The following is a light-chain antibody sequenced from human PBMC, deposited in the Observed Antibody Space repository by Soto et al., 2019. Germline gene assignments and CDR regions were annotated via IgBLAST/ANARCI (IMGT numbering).Light chain of an antibody. CDR2: DAS. CDR1: HNVNDY. CDR3: QQRSDWPPFT. V-gene: IGKV3-11*01. Sequence: EVVLTQSPATLSLSPGERVTLSCRASHNVNDYLAWYQQKPGQAPRLLIYDASKRATGLPARFSGSGSGTDFTLTISSLEAEDSAVYYCQQRSDWPPFTFGQGTKVEIK. J-gene: IGKJ2*01.